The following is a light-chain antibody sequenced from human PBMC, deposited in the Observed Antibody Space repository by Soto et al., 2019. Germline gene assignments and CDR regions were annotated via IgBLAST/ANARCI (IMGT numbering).Light chain of an antibody. CDR1: SSDVGGYKY. V-gene: IGLV2-14*01. CDR2: EVS. J-gene: IGLJ1*01. CDR3: SSYTRGNSLYV. Sequence: QSALTQPASVSGSPGQSITISCTGTSSDVGGYKYVSWYQQHPGKAPKLMIYEVSNRPSGVSNRFSGSKSGNTASLTISGLQAEDEPDYYCSSYTRGNSLYVFGTGTKLTVL.